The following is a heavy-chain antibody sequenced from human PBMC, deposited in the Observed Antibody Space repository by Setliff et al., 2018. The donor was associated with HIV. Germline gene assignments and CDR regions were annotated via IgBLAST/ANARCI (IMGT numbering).Heavy chain of an antibody. V-gene: IGHV4-61*09. CDR2: ISTTGST. Sequence: PSETLSLTCTVSGDSISSGSYFWIWIRQPAGKGLEWIGHISTTGSTNYNPSLKRRVIMSVDTSRDQFSLKLSSVTAADTAVYYCARDQPQDYDSLTGYYTGRYFDYWGRGTLVTVSS. CDR3: ARDQPQDYDSLTGYYTGRYFDY. D-gene: IGHD3-9*01. J-gene: IGHJ4*02. CDR1: GDSISSGSYF.